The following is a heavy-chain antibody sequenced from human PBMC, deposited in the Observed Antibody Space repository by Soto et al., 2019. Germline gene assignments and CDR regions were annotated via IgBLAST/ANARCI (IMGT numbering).Heavy chain of an antibody. D-gene: IGHD3-16*01. Sequence: QVQLQESGPGLVKPSQTLSLTCTVSGGSISSGGYYWSWIRQHPGKGLEWIGYIYYSGSTYYNPSLKSRVTISVDTSKNQFSLKLSSGTAADTAVYYCARDRRGGGRAFDIWGQGTMVTVSS. CDR1: GGSISSGGYY. CDR3: ARDRRGGGRAFDI. V-gene: IGHV4-31*03. CDR2: IYYSGST. J-gene: IGHJ3*02.